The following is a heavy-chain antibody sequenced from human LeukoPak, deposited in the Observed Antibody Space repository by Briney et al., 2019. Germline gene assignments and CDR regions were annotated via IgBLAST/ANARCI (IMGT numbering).Heavy chain of an antibody. CDR3: ASWLATIPNRFDY. V-gene: IGHV3-30-3*01. CDR1: GFTFSSYA. Sequence: GGSLRLSCAASGFTFSSYAVHWVRQAPGKGLEWVAVISYDGSNEYYADSVKGRFTISRDNSKNTLYLQMNSLRAEDTAVYYCASWLATIPNRFDYWGQGTLVTVSS. D-gene: IGHD5-24*01. J-gene: IGHJ4*02. CDR2: ISYDGSNE.